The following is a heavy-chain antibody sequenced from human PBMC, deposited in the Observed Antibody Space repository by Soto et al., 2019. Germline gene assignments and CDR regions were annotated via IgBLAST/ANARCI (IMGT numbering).Heavy chain of an antibody. Sequence: QVQLVQSGAEVKKPGSSVKVSCKASGGTFSSYAISWVRQAPGQGLEWMGGIIPIFGTANYAQKCQGRVTITADESTSTAYMELSSLRSEDTAVYYCARDRYDILTGTYYYGMDVWGQGTTVTVSS. CDR2: IIPIFGTA. D-gene: IGHD3-9*01. V-gene: IGHV1-69*01. CDR3: ARDRYDILTGTYYYGMDV. CDR1: GGTFSSYA. J-gene: IGHJ6*02.